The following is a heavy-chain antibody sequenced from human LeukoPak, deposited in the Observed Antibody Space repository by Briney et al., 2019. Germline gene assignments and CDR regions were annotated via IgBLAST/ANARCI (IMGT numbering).Heavy chain of an antibody. Sequence: GGSLRLSCAASGFTFSSYEMNWVRQAPGKGLEWVSYISSSGSTIYYADSVKGRFTISRDNAKNSLYLQMNSLRAEDTAVYYCARDLQYSSSYAPFDYWGQGTLVTVSS. D-gene: IGHD6-13*01. J-gene: IGHJ4*02. CDR1: GFTFSSYE. CDR2: ISSSGSTI. V-gene: IGHV3-48*03. CDR3: ARDLQYSSSYAPFDY.